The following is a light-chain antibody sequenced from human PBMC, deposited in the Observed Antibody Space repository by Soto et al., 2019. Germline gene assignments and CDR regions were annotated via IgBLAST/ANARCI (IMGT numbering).Light chain of an antibody. J-gene: IGKJ1*01. CDR2: GAS. CDR1: QSVSSN. CDR3: QQYGSSGT. Sequence: ERGMTQSPDPLSVSPGERATLSCRASQSVSSNLAWYQQKPGQAPRLLIYGASNRATGIPDRFSGSGSGTDFTLTISRLEPEDFAVYYCQQYGSSGTFGQGTRWIS. V-gene: IGKV3-20*01.